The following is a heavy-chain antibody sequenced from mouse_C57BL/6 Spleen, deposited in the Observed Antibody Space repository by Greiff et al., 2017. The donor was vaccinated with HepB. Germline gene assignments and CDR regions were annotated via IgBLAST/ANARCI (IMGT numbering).Heavy chain of an antibody. J-gene: IGHJ2*01. CDR2: IYPGDGST. V-gene: IGHV1-55*01. CDR3: ARRAGQGGDYFDY. Sequence: QVQLQQSGPELVKPGASVKMSCKASGYTFTSYWITWVKQRPGQGLEWIGGIYPGDGSTNYNEKFKSKATLTVDTSSSTAYMKLSSLTSEDSAVYFCARRAGQGGDYFDYWGQGTTLTVSS. CDR1: GYTFTSYW. D-gene: IGHD3-3*01.